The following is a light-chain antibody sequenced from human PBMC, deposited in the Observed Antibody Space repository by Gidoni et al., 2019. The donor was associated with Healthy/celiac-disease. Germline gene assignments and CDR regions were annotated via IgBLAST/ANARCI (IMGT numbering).Light chain of an antibody. CDR2: RNN. CDR3: AAWDDSLSGWV. CDR1: SSNIGSNY. V-gene: IGLV1-47*01. J-gene: IGLJ3*02. Sequence: QSVLTQPPSASGTPGQRVTISCSGSSSNIGSNYVYWYQQLPGTAPKLLIYRNNQRPSVVPDRFSCSKSGTSSSLAISGLRSEDEADYYCAAWDDSLSGWVFGGGTKLTVL.